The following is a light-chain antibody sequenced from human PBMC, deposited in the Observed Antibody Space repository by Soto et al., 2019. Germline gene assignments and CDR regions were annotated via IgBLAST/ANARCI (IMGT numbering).Light chain of an antibody. CDR2: KVS. V-gene: IGKV2-30*02. CDR3: MQGTHWPWT. Sequence: DVVMTQSPLSLPVTLGQPASISCRSSQSLIHSDGNTYLNWFQQRPGQSPRRLIYKVSDRDSGVPDRFSGSVSGTDFTLKISSVEAEDVGVYYCMQGTHWPWTFGQGTEVEIK. J-gene: IGKJ1*01. CDR1: QSLIHSDGNTY.